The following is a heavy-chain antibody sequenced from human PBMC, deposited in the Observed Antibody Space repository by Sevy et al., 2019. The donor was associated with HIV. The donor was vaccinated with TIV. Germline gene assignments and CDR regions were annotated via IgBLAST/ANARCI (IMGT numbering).Heavy chain of an antibody. J-gene: IGHJ6*02. Sequence: GGSLRLSCAASGFTFSAYDMHWVRQAPGKGLEWVAIISSDGSYRYYADSVRGRFSMSKYNSKNTMYLQISALSIEDTAVYYCAKNRPPGGSYFSRHAMDVWGRGTTVTVSS. CDR1: GFTFSAYD. CDR3: AKNRPPGGSYFSRHAMDV. D-gene: IGHD3-16*01. V-gene: IGHV3-30*18. CDR2: ISSDGSYR.